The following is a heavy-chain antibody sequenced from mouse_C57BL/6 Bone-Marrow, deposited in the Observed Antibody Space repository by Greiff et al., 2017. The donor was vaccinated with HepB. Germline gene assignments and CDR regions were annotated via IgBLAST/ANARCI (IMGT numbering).Heavy chain of an antibody. D-gene: IGHD1-1*01. Sequence: VQLQQSGTVLAGPGASVKMSCKTSGYTFTSYWMHWVKQRPGQGLEWIGAIYPGNSDTSYNQKFKGKAKLTAVTSASTAYMELSSLTNEDSAVYYCTIHYGSSYVWFAYWGQGTLVTVSA. CDR1: GYTFTSYW. CDR3: TIHYGSSYVWFAY. J-gene: IGHJ3*01. CDR2: IYPGNSDT. V-gene: IGHV1-5*01.